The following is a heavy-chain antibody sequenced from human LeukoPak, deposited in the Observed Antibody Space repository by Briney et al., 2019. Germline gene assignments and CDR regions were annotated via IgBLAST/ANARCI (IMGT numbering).Heavy chain of an antibody. D-gene: IGHD3-10*01. CDR2: IRYDGSNE. V-gene: IGHV3-30*02. CDR3: AKDQTYYGSGSYYNVITSPFDY. CDR1: GFTFSGYD. J-gene: IGHJ4*02. Sequence: GGSLRLSCAASGFTFSGYDMHWVRQAPGKGLEWVAFIRYDGSNEYYADSVKGRFTISRDNSKNTLYLQMNSLRAEDTAVYYCAKDQTYYGSGSYYNVITSPFDYWGQGTLVTVSS.